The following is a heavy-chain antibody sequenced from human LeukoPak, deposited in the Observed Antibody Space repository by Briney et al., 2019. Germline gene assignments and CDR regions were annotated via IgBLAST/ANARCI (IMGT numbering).Heavy chain of an antibody. J-gene: IGHJ2*01. Sequence: GESLKISCRGSGYSFPTYWIGWVRQMPGKGVEWMGIIYPGDSERIYSPSFQGQVTISADKSIDTAYLQWSRLKASDSAIYYCARQSNEATWYFDLWGRGTLVTVSS. V-gene: IGHV5-51*01. CDR1: GYSFPTYW. CDR3: ARQSNEATWYFDL. D-gene: IGHD1-26*01. CDR2: IYPGDSER.